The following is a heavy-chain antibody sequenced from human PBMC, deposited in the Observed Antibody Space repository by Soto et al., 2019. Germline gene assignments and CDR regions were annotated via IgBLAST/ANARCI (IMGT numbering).Heavy chain of an antibody. CDR2: VRGSGSST. CDR3: AKGSRDGYNRYFDC. V-gene: IGHV3-23*01. J-gene: IGHJ4*02. Sequence: PGGSLRLSCAASGFTFSSYGMSWVRQAPGKGLEWVAGVRGSGSSTYYADSVKGRFTISRDNSKNTLYLHMNSLRVEETAIYYCAKGSRDGYNRYFDCWGQGTLVTVSS. D-gene: IGHD5-12*01. CDR1: GFTFSSYG.